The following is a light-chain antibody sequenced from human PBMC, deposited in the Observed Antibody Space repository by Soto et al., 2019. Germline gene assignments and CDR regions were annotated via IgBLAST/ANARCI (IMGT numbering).Light chain of an antibody. Sequence: QSVLAQPPSASGSPGQSVTISCTGTSSDVGNYNHVSWYQQKPGKAPKLMIYEVTQRPSGVPDRFSGSKSGNTASLTVSGLQAEDEADYYCASHAGDHYVFGTGTKVTVL. CDR3: ASHAGDHYV. J-gene: IGLJ1*01. CDR2: EVT. CDR1: SSDVGNYNH. V-gene: IGLV2-8*01.